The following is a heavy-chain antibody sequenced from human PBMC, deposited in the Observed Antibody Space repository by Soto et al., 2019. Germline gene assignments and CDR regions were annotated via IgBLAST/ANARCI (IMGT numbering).Heavy chain of an antibody. CDR3: ARERGIAAEYYYYYYGMDV. J-gene: IGHJ6*02. V-gene: IGHV6-1*01. CDR2: TYYRSKWYN. D-gene: IGHD6-13*01. Sequence: SQTLSLTCAISGDSVYSNSAAWNWIRQSPSRGLEWLGRTYYRSKWYNDYAVSVKSRITINPDTSKNQFSLQLNSVTPEDTAVYYCARERGIAAEYYYYYYGMDVWGQGTTVTVSS. CDR1: GDSVYSNSAA.